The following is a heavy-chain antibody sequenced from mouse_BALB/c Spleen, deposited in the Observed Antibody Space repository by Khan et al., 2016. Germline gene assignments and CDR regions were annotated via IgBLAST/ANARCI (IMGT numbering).Heavy chain of an antibody. J-gene: IGHJ4*01. CDR1: GFNIKDYY. Sequence: VQLQQSGAELVRSGASVKLSCTASGFNIKDYYMHWVKQRPEQGLEWIGWIDPENGDTEYAPKFQGKATMTADTASNTDYLQLSSLTPEENGVYYCNAGDYKAMDDWGQGTSGPGSS. CDR2: IDPENGDT. CDR3: NAGDYKAMDD. V-gene: IGHV14-4*02.